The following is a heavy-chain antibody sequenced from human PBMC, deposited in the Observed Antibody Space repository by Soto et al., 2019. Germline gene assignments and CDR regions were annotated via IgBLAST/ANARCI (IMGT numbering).Heavy chain of an antibody. CDR3: APARQDGLTWSYYFDY. Sequence: QVQLVQSGAEVRKSGSSVKVSCKASGGTFTNLAINWVRQAPGQGFEWMGGLIPIFGTSNSAQKFQARVTISADTSTGTAYLEVSSLRSEDTAIYYCAPARQDGLTWSYYFDYWGPGTLVTVSS. CDR1: GGTFTNLA. D-gene: IGHD6-6*01. CDR2: LIPIFGTS. V-gene: IGHV1-69*06. J-gene: IGHJ4*02.